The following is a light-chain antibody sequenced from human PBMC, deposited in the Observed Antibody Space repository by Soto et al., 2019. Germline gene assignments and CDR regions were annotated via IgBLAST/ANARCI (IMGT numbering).Light chain of an antibody. V-gene: IGKV3-20*01. CDR1: QSVDSTF. CDR2: GAS. Sequence: EIVLTQSPGTLSLSPGERATLSCRASQSVDSTFLAWYQSRPAQAPMLLIYGASNRATGIPDRFSGSGSGADFTLTISSLGPEDFAVYYCQQFGDWKQTFGQGTKLEIK. J-gene: IGKJ2*01. CDR3: QQFGDWKQT.